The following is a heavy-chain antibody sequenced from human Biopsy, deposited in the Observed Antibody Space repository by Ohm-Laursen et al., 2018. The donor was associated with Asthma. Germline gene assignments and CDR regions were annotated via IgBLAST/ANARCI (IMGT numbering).Heavy chain of an antibody. Sequence: SLRLSCAASGFTFSNYGMHWVRQAPGKGLDWVAVIPFDGSNKNYTDSVKGRFTISRGNSRNTLHLQMNSLRAEDTAVYYCAKDVFPGWELRRGPDYWGQGTLVTVSS. V-gene: IGHV3-30*18. CDR2: IPFDGSNK. CDR1: GFTFSNYG. J-gene: IGHJ4*02. D-gene: IGHD1-26*01. CDR3: AKDVFPGWELRRGPDY.